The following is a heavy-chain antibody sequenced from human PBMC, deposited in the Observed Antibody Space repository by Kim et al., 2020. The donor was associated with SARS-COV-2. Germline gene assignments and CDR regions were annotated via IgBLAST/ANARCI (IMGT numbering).Heavy chain of an antibody. D-gene: IGHD2-2*01. CDR1: GGSISSSNW. CDR2: IYHSGST. J-gene: IGHJ4*02. CDR3: ARVVFELPAAHHFDY. V-gene: IGHV4-4*02. Sequence: SETLSLTCAVSGGSISSSNWWSWVRQPPGKGLGWIGEIYHSGSTNYNPSLKSRVTISVDKSKNQFSLKLSSVTAADTAVYYCARVVFELPAAHHFDYWGQGTMVTVSS.